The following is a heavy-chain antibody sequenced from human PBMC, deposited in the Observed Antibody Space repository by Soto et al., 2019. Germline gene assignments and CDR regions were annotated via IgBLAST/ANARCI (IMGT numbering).Heavy chain of an antibody. CDR1: GASLSPNY. CDR3: ARLGAHCQALDS. CDR2: IYYAGTT. J-gene: IGHJ5*02. V-gene: IGHV4-59*08. Sequence: QVQLQESGPGLVKPSETLSLSCTVSGASLSPNYWTWIRQSPGKGLEWIGYIYYAGTTTYNPSLKSRVTISLDTSKNEVSLILSSGTAADTAMYFCARLGAHCQALDSWGQGTLVTVSS. D-gene: IGHD2-21*01.